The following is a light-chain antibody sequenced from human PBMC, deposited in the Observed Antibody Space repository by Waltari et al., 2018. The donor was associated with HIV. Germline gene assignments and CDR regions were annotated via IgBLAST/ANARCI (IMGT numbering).Light chain of an antibody. Sequence: QSALTPPPPTPGPPGQPVTHPCTETSSDGGASNYLSWYQQHPVKSPKFIIYEVSKRPSWVPDRFSGSKSGNTASLTVSGLQAEDEADYYCSSYAGSNWVFGGWTKLTVL. CDR3: SSYAGSNWV. V-gene: IGLV2-8*01. CDR1: SSDGGASNY. CDR2: EVS. J-gene: IGLJ3*02.